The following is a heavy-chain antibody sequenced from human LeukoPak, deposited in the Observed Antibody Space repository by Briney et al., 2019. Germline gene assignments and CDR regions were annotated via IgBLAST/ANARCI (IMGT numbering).Heavy chain of an antibody. CDR3: ARDRGYCSGGSCYHFDY. J-gene: IGHJ4*02. CDR1: GYTFTSYY. CDR2: INPSGGST. V-gene: IGHV1-46*01. D-gene: IGHD2-15*01. Sequence: GASVKVSCKASGYTFTSYYMHWVRQAPGQGLEWMGIINPSGGSTSYAQKFQGRVTMTRDTSTSTVYMELSSLRSEDTAVYYCARDRGYCSGGSCYHFDYWGQGTLVTVSS.